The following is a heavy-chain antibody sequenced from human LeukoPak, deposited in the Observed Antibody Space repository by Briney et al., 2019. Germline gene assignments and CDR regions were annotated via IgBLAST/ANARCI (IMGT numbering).Heavy chain of an antibody. CDR2: ISYDGSNE. CDR1: GFTFSSYV. Sequence: GGSLRLSCAASGFTFSSYVMHWVRQAPGKGLEWVAIISYDGSNEYYADSVKGRFTISRDNSKNTLYLQMNSLRAEDTAVYFCAREVARPNFFDYWGQGTLVTVSS. V-gene: IGHV3-30*04. J-gene: IGHJ4*02. D-gene: IGHD6-6*01. CDR3: AREVARPNFFDY.